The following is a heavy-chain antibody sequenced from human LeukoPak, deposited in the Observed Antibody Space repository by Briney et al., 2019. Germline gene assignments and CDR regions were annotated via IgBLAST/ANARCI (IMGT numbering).Heavy chain of an antibody. CDR1: GFTFSSYS. D-gene: IGHD3-10*01. J-gene: IGHJ4*02. Sequence: GGSLRLSCAASGFTFSSYSMNWVRQAPGKGLEWVSSISSSSSYIYYADSVKGRFTISRDNSKNTLYLQMNSLRAEDTAVYYCAKDRPYYYVSGSIFDYWGQGTPVTVSS. CDR2: ISSSSSYI. CDR3: AKDRPYYYVSGSIFDY. V-gene: IGHV3-21*04.